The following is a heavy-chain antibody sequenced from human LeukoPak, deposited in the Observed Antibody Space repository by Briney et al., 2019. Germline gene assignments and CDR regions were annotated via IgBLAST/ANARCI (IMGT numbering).Heavy chain of an antibody. Sequence: ASQTLSLTCAVSGGSISSGGYSWSWIRQPPGKGLEWIGYIYHSGSTYYNPSLKSRVTISVDRSKNQFSLKLSSVTAADTAVYYCARDKQGANDAFDIWGQGTMVTVSS. CDR1: GGSISSGGYS. J-gene: IGHJ3*02. V-gene: IGHV4-30-2*01. D-gene: IGHD6-13*01. CDR3: ARDKQGANDAFDI. CDR2: IYHSGST.